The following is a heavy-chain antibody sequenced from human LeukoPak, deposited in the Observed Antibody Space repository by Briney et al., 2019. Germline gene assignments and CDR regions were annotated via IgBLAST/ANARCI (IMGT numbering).Heavy chain of an antibody. D-gene: IGHD3-10*01. Sequence: GSLRLSCAASGFTFSSYWMSWIRQPPGKGLEWIGNIFYSGSTYYSPSLKSRVSISLDMSRNQFSLRLNSVTAADTAVYYCAKSNGYGLVDIWGQGTMVTVSS. V-gene: IGHV4-59*04. CDR2: IFYSGST. J-gene: IGHJ3*02. CDR3: AKSNGYGLVDI. CDR1: GFTFSSYW.